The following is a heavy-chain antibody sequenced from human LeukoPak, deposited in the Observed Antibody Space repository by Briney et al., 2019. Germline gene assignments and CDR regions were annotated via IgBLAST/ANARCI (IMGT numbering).Heavy chain of an antibody. V-gene: IGHV4-39*01. CDR2: IYYSGST. CDR1: GESLSNYY. J-gene: IGHJ5*02. Sequence: SETLSLTCAVYGESLSNYYWGWIRQPPGKGLEWIGSIYYSGSTYYNPSLKSRVTISVDTSKNQFSLKLSSVTAADTAVYYCARHDSGYDFDTTYNWFDPWGQGTLVTVSS. D-gene: IGHD5-12*01. CDR3: ARHDSGYDFDTTYNWFDP.